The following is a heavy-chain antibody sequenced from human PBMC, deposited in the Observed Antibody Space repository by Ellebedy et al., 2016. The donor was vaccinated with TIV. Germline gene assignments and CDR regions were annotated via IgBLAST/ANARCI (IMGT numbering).Heavy chain of an antibody. Sequence: ESLKISCAASGFTFSGSALHWVRQASGKGREWVGRIRTKAESYATVFAATVKGRFTISRDDSKNTSYLQMNSLKIEDSAVYYCASPRIMSVAGTYALDVWGQGTTVTVSS. CDR1: GFTFSGSA. J-gene: IGHJ6*02. CDR2: IRTKAESYAT. D-gene: IGHD6-19*01. V-gene: IGHV3-73*01. CDR3: ASPRIMSVAGTYALDV.